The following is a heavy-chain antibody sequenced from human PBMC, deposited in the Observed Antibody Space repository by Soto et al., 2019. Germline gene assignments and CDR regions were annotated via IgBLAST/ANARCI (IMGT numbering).Heavy chain of an antibody. CDR3: AKDPLTRGWFDP. Sequence: GGSLRLSCAASGFTFSGNAMTWVRQAPGKGLDWVSGISAGGPTYYADSAKGRFTISRDNSKNTLYLQMNSLRGDDTAVYYCAKDPLTRGWFDPWGQGTLVTVSS. V-gene: IGHV3-23*01. J-gene: IGHJ5*02. CDR2: ISAGGPT. CDR1: GFTFSGNA.